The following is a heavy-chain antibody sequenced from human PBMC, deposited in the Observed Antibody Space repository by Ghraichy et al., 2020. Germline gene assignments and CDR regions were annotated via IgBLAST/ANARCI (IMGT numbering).Heavy chain of an antibody. CDR1: GGSISSYY. D-gene: IGHD1-20*01. J-gene: IGHJ6*02. CDR3: ARDRITGTTPPPRVYYYYGMDV. Sequence: SETLSLTCTVSGGSISSYYWSWIRQPPGKGLEWIGYIYYSGSTNYNPSLKSRVTISVDTSKNQFSLKLSSVTAADTAVYYCARDRITGTTPPPRVYYYYGMDVWGQGTTVTVSS. V-gene: IGHV4-59*01. CDR2: IYYSGST.